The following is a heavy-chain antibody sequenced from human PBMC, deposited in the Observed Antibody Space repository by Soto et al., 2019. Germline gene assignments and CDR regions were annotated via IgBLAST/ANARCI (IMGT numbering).Heavy chain of an antibody. J-gene: IGHJ6*02. CDR3: AKDIGFGYKDYCYYGMGF. V-gene: IGHV3-30*18. D-gene: IGHD3-10*01. Sequence: GGSLRLSCAASGFTFSSYGMHWVRQAPGKGLEWVAVISYDGSNKYYADSVKGRFTISRDNSKNTLYLQMNSLRAEDTAVYYCAKDIGFGYKDYCYYGMGFWGQGTTGTVSS. CDR2: ISYDGSNK. CDR1: GFTFSSYG.